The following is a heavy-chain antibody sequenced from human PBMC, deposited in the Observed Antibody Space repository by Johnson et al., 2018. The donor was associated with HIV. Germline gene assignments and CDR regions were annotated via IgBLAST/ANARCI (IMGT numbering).Heavy chain of an antibody. V-gene: IGHV3-30-3*01. CDR2: ISYDGSNN. CDR1: GFTFSSYA. Sequence: QVQLVESGGGVVQPGRSLRLSCAASGFTFSSYAMHWVRQAPGKGLAWVAVISYDGSNNYYADSVKGRLTISRDNSKNTRYLQMNSLSAEATAVYYCARVSRSGYYLVRVFDIWGQGTMVTVSS. D-gene: IGHD3-3*01. CDR3: ARVSRSGYYLVRVFDI. J-gene: IGHJ3*02.